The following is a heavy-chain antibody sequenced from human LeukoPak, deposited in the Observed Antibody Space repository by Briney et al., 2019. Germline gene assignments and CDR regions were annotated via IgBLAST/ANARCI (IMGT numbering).Heavy chain of an antibody. CDR2: IKHDGSEK. J-gene: IGHJ4*02. CDR3: ARGGESYYGSGSHDY. CDR1: GFTFSSYW. D-gene: IGHD3-10*01. V-gene: IGHV3-7*01. Sequence: LPGGSLRLSCAASGFTFSSYWMNWVRQAPGKGLEWVANIKHDGSEKYYVDSMKGRFTISRDNAKKSLYLQMNSLRAEDTAVYYCARGGESYYGSGSHDYWGQGTLVTVSS.